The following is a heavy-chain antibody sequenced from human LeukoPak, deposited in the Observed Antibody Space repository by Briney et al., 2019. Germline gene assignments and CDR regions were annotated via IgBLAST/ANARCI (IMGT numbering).Heavy chain of an antibody. Sequence: SETLSLTCTVSGGSISSYYWSWIRQPAGKGLEWIGRIYTSGSTNYNPSLKSRVNMSVDTSKNQFSLKLSSVTAADTAVYYCARDSLDIVVVVAATGAFDIWGQGTMVTVSS. CDR2: IYTSGST. D-gene: IGHD2-15*01. V-gene: IGHV4-4*07. CDR1: GGSISSYY. CDR3: ARDSLDIVVVVAATGAFDI. J-gene: IGHJ3*02.